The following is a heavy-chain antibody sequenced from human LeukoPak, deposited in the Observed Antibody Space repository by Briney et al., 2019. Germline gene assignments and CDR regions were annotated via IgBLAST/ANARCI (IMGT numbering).Heavy chain of an antibody. CDR2: IYHSGST. CDR3: ARHGGVVRGEGSDAFDI. J-gene: IGHJ3*02. D-gene: IGHD3-10*01. CDR1: GGSISSGGYY. V-gene: IGHV4-30-2*01. Sequence: TSETLSLTCTVSGGSISSGGYYWSWIRQPPGKGLEWIGYIYHSGSTYSNPSLKSRVTISVDTSKNQFSLRLSSVTAADTAVYYCARHGGVVRGEGSDAFDIWGQETMVTVSS.